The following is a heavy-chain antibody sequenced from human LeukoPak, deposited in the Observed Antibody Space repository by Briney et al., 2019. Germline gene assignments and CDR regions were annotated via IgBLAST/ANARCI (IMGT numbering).Heavy chain of an antibody. Sequence: GGSLRLSCAASGFTFSSYAMHWVRQAPGKGLEWVAVISYDGSNKYYADSVKGRFTISRDNSKNTLYLQMNSLRAEDTAVYYCARSRRAQRFLEWALDWYFDLWGRGTLVTVSS. J-gene: IGHJ2*01. CDR2: ISYDGSNK. CDR3: ARSRRAQRFLEWALDWYFDL. V-gene: IGHV3-30-3*01. CDR1: GFTFSSYA. D-gene: IGHD3-3*01.